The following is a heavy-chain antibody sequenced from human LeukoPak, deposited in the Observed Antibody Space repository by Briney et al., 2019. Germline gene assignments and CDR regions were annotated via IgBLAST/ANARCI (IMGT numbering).Heavy chain of an antibody. J-gene: IGHJ4*02. Sequence: ASVKVSCKASGYNFTSYALHWVRQAPGQRLEWMGWINGGSENTKSSQNFQGRVTMTRDTSTSTVYMELSSLRSEDTAVYYCARAPTYYYDTWSLYYFDYWGQGTLVTVSS. V-gene: IGHV1-3*01. CDR1: GYNFTSYA. D-gene: IGHD3-22*01. CDR3: ARAPTYYYDTWSLYYFDY. CDR2: INGGSENT.